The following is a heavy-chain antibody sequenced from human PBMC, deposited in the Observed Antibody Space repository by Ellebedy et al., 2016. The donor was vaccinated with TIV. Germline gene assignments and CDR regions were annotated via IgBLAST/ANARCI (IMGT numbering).Heavy chain of an antibody. CDR2: IWYDGSNK. D-gene: IGHD2-15*01. V-gene: IGHV3-33*01. J-gene: IGHJ6*02. CDR1: GFTFSSYG. CDR3: ARALPGYYYYGMDV. Sequence: GGSLRLSCAASGFTFSSYGMHWVRQAPGKGLEWVAVIWYDGSNKYYADSVKGRFTISRDNSKNTLYLQMNSLRAEDTAVYYCARALPGYYYYGMDVWGQGTTVTVSS.